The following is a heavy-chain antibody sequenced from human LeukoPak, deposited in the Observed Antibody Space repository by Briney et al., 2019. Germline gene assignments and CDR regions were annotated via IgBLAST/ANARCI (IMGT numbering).Heavy chain of an antibody. CDR3: ARHIPGGNNDFDY. V-gene: IGHV3-7*01. CDR1: GFTFNGHW. J-gene: IGHJ4*02. D-gene: IGHD3-16*01. Sequence: DPGGSLRLSCAASGFTFNGHWMTWVRQAPGEGLEWVANINEDGSGKYYVDSVKGRFTISRDNARNSLYLQMNGLRAEDTALYYCARHIPGGNNDFDYWGQGTLVTVSS. CDR2: INEDGSGK.